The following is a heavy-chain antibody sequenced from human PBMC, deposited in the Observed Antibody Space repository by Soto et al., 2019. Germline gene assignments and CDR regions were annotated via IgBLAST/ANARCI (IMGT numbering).Heavy chain of an antibody. CDR1: GFSFSTHA. CDR3: AKDTTSDFGDYAPSRYNWFDP. D-gene: IGHD4-17*01. Sequence: GGSLRLAWTDSGFSFSTHAIRLVSQAPGKGLEWVSSISSGGTTTYYADCVKGRFTISRDNSKNTLYLQVNSLRSDDTAVYYCAKDTTSDFGDYAPSRYNWFDPWGQGTLVTVSS. J-gene: IGHJ5*02. CDR2: ISSGGTTT. V-gene: IGHV3-23*01.